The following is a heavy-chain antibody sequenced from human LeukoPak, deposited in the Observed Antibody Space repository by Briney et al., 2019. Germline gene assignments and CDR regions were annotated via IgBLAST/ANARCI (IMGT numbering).Heavy chain of an antibody. CDR2: IIPILGIA. Sequence: SVTVSCKASGGTFSSYAISWVRQAPGQGLEWMGRIIPILGIANYAQKFQGRVTITADKSTSTAYMELSSLRSEDTAVYYCARDPDSSSSEVADVWGQGTTVTVSS. CDR1: GGTFSSYA. D-gene: IGHD6-13*01. V-gene: IGHV1-69*04. J-gene: IGHJ6*02. CDR3: ARDPDSSSSEVADV.